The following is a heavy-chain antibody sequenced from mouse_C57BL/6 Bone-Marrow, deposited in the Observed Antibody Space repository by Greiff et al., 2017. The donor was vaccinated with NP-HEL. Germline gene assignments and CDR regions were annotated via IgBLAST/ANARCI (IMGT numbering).Heavy chain of an antibody. V-gene: IGHV1-7*01. J-gene: IGHJ1*03. Sequence: VKLMESGAELAKPGASVKLSCKASGYTFTSYWMHWVKQRPGQGLEWIGYINPSSGYTKYNQKFKDKATLTADKSSSTAYMQLSSLTYEDSAVYYCANNYYGSSPYWYFDVWGTGTTVTVSS. CDR1: GYTFTSYW. CDR2: INPSSGYT. CDR3: ANNYYGSSPYWYFDV. D-gene: IGHD1-1*01.